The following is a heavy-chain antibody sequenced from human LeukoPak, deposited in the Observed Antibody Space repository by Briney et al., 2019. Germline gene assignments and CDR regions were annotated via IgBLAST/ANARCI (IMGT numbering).Heavy chain of an antibody. CDR2: ISSSSKTI. Sequence: GGSLRLSCAASGFTFSSYSMNWVHQAPGKGLEWVSYISSSSKTIYYADSVKGRFTISRDNAKNSLYPQMNSLRDEDSAVYYCARDQGIFDYWGQGTLVTVSS. CDR3: ARDQGIFDY. J-gene: IGHJ4*02. CDR1: GFTFSSYS. V-gene: IGHV3-48*02.